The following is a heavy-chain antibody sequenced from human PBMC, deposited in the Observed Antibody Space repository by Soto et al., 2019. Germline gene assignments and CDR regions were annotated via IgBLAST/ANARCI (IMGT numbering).Heavy chain of an antibody. D-gene: IGHD3-10*01. J-gene: IGHJ4*02. CDR3: ARVGTMVRGVSTAFEY. CDR1: GVSISSGSYY. Sequence: QVQLQESGPGLLKPSQTMSLTCTVSGVSISSGSYYWSWIRQHPGKGLEWIGYIYYSGRTYYNPSLKSRVTISVDTSKNQFSLKLSSVTAAATAVYYCARVGTMVRGVSTAFEYWGQGTLVTGSS. CDR2: IYYSGRT. V-gene: IGHV4-31*03.